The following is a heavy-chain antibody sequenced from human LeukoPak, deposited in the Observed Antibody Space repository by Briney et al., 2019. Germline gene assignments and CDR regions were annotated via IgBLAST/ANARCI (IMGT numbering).Heavy chain of an antibody. CDR3: VTGHYDSRMYFDL. D-gene: IGHD3-22*01. CDR2: IKFDGSLA. V-gene: IGHV3-74*01. CDR1: GLTFNTYW. J-gene: IGHJ2*01. Sequence: PGGSLRLSCGASGLTFNTYWIHWVRQAPGKGQVWVSQIKFDGSLASYADSVKGRFTISRDNTKNSLYLQMNSLGTEDTAVYYCVTGHYDSRMYFDLWGRGTLVIVSS.